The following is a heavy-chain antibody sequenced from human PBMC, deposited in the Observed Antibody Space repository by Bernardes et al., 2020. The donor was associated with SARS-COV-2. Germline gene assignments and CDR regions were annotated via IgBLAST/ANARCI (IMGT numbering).Heavy chain of an antibody. Sequence: SVKVSCKTSGGTFSNYGFSWVRQAPGQGLEWMGGIIPSIGSTDYAHKFQGRVTIRADESTATTYMELSSLRSDDTAVYYCARCQVVLNPDFNYYMDVWGHGTTVIVS. CDR2: IIPSIGST. V-gene: IGHV1-69*13. J-gene: IGHJ6*02. D-gene: IGHD2-15*01. CDR3: ARCQVVLNPDFNYYMDV. CDR1: GGTFSNYG.